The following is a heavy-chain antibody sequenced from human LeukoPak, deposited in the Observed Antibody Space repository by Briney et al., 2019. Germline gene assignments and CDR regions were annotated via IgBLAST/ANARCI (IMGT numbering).Heavy chain of an antibody. D-gene: IGHD3-3*01. CDR3: ARGLYYDFWSAPGYFQH. J-gene: IGHJ1*01. CDR1: GFTFSDYY. Sequence: PGGSLRLSCAASGFTFSDYYMSWIRQAPGKGLEWVSYISSSGSTIYHADSVKGRFTISRDNAKNSLYLQMNSLRAEDAAVYYCARGLYYDFWSAPGYFQHWGQGTLVTVSS. CDR2: ISSSGSTI. V-gene: IGHV3-11*01.